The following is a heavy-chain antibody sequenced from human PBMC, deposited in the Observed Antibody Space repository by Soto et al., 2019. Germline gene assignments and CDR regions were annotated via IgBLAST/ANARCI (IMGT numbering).Heavy chain of an antibody. D-gene: IGHD4-17*01. CDR1: GYSFTSYW. V-gene: IGHV5-51*01. CDR3: ARLSDYGGNSDGMDV. Sequence: PGESLKISCKGSGYSFTSYWIGWVRQMPGKGLEWMGIIYPGDSDTRYSPSFQGQVTISADKSISTAYLQWSSLKALDTAMYYCARLSDYGGNSDGMDVWGQGTTVTVSS. CDR2: IYPGDSDT. J-gene: IGHJ6*02.